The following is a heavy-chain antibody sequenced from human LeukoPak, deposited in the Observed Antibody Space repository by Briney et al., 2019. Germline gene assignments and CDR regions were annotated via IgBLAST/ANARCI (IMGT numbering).Heavy chain of an antibody. D-gene: IGHD7-27*01. J-gene: IGHJ4*02. V-gene: IGHV4-34*01. CDR3: ARANGDQYFDY. Sequence: PSETLSLTCAVYGGSFSGYYWSWIRQPPGKGLEWIGEINHSGSTNYNPSLKSRVTISVDTSKNQFSLKLSSVTAADTAVYYCARANGDQYFDYWGQGTLVTVSS. CDR1: GGSFSGYY. CDR2: INHSGST.